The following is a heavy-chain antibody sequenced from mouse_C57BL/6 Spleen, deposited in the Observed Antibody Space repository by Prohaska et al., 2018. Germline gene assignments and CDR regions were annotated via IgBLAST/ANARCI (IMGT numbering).Heavy chain of an antibody. D-gene: IGHD1-1*02. CDR2: INSDGSAI. CDR1: VFTFSGFW. CDR3: MRYGSYWYFDV. J-gene: IGHJ1*03. V-gene: IGHV11-2*01. Sequence: EVQLLETGGGLVQPGGSRGISCEGSVFTFSGFWMSRVRQTPGKTLEWIGDINSDGSAINYAPSIKDRFTIFRDNDKSTLYLQMSNVRSEDTATYFCMRYGSYWYFDVWGTGTTVTVSS.